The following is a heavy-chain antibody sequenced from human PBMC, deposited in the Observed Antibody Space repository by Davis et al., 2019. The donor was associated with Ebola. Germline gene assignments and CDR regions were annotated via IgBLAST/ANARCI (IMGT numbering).Heavy chain of an antibody. CDR2: ISYDGSNK. Sequence: GGSLRLSCAASGFTFSSYGMHWVRQAPGKGLEWVAVISYDGSNKYYADSVKGRFTISRDNSKNTLYLQMNSLRAEDTAVYYCAKDRRDTASFDYWGQGTLVTVSS. CDR3: AKDRRDTASFDY. V-gene: IGHV3-30*18. D-gene: IGHD5-18*01. CDR1: GFTFSSYG. J-gene: IGHJ4*02.